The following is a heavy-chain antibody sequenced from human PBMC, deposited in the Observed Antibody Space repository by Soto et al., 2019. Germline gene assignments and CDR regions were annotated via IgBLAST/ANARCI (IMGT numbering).Heavy chain of an antibody. J-gene: IGHJ4*02. D-gene: IGHD5-18*01. CDR3: ARLRGYSYGPDAYYFDY. CDR2: IDPSDSYT. CDR1: GYIFTSYW. Sequence: GESLKISCNGSGYIFTSYWISWVRQMPGKGLEWMGRIDPSDSYTNYSPSFQGHVTISADKSISTAYLQWSSLKASDTAMYYCARLRGYSYGPDAYYFDYWGQGTLVTVSS. V-gene: IGHV5-10-1*01.